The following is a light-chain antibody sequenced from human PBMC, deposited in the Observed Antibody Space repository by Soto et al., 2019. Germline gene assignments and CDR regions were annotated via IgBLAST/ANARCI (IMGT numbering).Light chain of an antibody. J-gene: IGLJ1*01. CDR1: SSDVGGYNY. CDR2: EVS. Sequence: SVLTQPASVSGSPGQSITISCTGTSSDVGGYNYVSWYQQHPGKAPKLMIYEVSNRPSGVSNRFSGSKSGSTASLTISGLQAEDEADYYCSSYTSSSTYVFGTGTKV. V-gene: IGLV2-14*01. CDR3: SSYTSSSTYV.